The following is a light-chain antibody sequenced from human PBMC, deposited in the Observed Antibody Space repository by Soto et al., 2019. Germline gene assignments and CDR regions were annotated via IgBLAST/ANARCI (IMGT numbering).Light chain of an antibody. J-gene: IGLJ1*01. CDR2: EVS. Sequence: CTGTSRDVGAYNSVSWYQQHPGKAPKLLIYEVSNRPSGVSNRFSGSKSGNTASLTISGLQAEDEADYYCSSYTSSSTPCVFGTGTKITVL. V-gene: IGLV2-14*01. CDR3: SSYTSSSTPCV. CDR1: SRDVGAYNS.